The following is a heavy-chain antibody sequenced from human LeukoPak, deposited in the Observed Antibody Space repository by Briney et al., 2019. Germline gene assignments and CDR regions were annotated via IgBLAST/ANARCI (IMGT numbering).Heavy chain of an antibody. Sequence: SETLSLTCTVSGGSISSSSYYWGWIRQPPEKGLEWVGSFSYSGSTYYNPSLKSRVTISVDTSKSQFSLKLSSVTAADTAVYYCAATYGDYFDYWGQGTLVTVSS. CDR2: FSYSGST. D-gene: IGHD4-17*01. CDR3: AATYGDYFDY. V-gene: IGHV4-39*01. J-gene: IGHJ4*02. CDR1: GGSISSSSYY.